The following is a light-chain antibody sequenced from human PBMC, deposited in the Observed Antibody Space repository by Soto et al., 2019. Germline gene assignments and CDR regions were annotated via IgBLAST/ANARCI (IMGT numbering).Light chain of an antibody. J-gene: IGLJ1*01. CDR1: SSDIGRYNY. V-gene: IGLV2-14*01. CDR2: DVN. CDR3: NSYTSSNIYV. Sequence: QSVLTQPASVTGSPGQSITISCTGTSSDIGRYNYVSWYQQHPGKAPKLMIYDVNNRPSGVPDRISGSKSGNTASLSISGLQPEDEADYYCNSYTSSNIYVFGAGTKLTVL.